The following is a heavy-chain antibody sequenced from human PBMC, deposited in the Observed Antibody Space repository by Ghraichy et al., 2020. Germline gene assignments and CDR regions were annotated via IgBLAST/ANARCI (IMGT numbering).Heavy chain of an antibody. CDR2: IIPIFGTA. CDR3: TREADLVYYYYGMDV. J-gene: IGHJ6*02. CDR1: GGTFSSYA. V-gene: IGHV1-69*13. D-gene: IGHD3-9*01. Sequence: SVEVSCKASGGTFSSYAISWVRQAPGQGLEWMGGIIPIFGTANYAQKFQGRVTITADESTSTAYMELSSLRSEDTAVYYCTREADLVYYYYGMDVWGQGTTVTVSS.